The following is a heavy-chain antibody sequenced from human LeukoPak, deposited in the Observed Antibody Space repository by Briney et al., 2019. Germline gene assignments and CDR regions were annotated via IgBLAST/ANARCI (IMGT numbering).Heavy chain of an antibody. Sequence: GGSLRLSCAASGFTFSSYVMNWVRQAPGKGLEWVSYISSSGSTIYYADSVKGRFTISRDNAKNSLYLQMNSLRAEDTAVYYCAKDRGGYSGYPHYYFDYWGQGTLVTVSS. CDR2: ISSSGSTI. CDR3: AKDRGGYSGYPHYYFDY. D-gene: IGHD5-12*01. J-gene: IGHJ4*02. V-gene: IGHV3-48*03. CDR1: GFTFSSYV.